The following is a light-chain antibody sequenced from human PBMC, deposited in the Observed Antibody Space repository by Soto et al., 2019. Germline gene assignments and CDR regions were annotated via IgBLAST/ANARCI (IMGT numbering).Light chain of an antibody. Sequence: EIVVTQSPATLSASPGDRATLSCWASQSLNNNLVWYQQKPGHPPRLLIYHASTRAAGVPARFSGSGYGTEFTLTISSLQSEDFAVYYCQQFEQWPPLFSFGQGTRVEIK. V-gene: IGKV3-15*01. CDR2: HAS. CDR3: QQFEQWPPLFS. J-gene: IGKJ2*01. CDR1: QSLNNN.